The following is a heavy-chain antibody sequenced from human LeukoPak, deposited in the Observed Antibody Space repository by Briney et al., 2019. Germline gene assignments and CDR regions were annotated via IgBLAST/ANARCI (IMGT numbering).Heavy chain of an antibody. CDR2: INPNSGGT. J-gene: IGHJ5*02. CDR1: GYTFTGYY. CDR3: ARARYNWNYRFDP. D-gene: IGHD1-7*01. V-gene: IGHV1-2*02. Sequence: ASVKVSCKASGYTFTGYYMHWVRQAPGQGLEWMGWINPNSGGTNYAQKFQGRVTMTRDTSISTAYMELSRLRSDDTAVYHCARARYNWNYRFDPWGQGTLVTVSS.